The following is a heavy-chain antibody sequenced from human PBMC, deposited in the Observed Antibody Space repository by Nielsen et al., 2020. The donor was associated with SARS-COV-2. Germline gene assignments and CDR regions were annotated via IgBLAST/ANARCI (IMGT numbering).Heavy chain of an antibody. CDR1: GFTFSSYA. CDR2: ISGSGGST. D-gene: IGHD3-22*01. J-gene: IGHJ4*02. CDR3: ANSNSSGYYGGSCY. Sequence: GGSLRLSCAASGFTFSSYAMSWVRQAPGKGLEWVSAISGSGGSTYYADSVKGRFTISRDNSKNTLYLQMNSLRAEDTAVYYCANSNSSGYYGGSCYWGQGTLVTVSS. V-gene: IGHV3-23*01.